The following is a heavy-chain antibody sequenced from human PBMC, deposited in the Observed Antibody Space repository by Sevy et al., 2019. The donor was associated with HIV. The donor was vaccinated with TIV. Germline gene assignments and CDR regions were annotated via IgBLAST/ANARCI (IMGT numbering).Heavy chain of an antibody. CDR1: GFTFSSYA. V-gene: IGHV3-23*01. J-gene: IGHJ3*02. CDR3: AKWSSGQWLGGDAFDI. D-gene: IGHD6-19*01. CDR2: ISGSGGST. Sequence: GGSLRLSCAASGFTFSSYAMSWVRQAPGKGLEWVSAISGSGGSTYYADSVKGRFTISRDNSKNTLYLQMNSLRAEDTGVYYCAKWSSGQWLGGDAFDIWGQGTMVTVSS.